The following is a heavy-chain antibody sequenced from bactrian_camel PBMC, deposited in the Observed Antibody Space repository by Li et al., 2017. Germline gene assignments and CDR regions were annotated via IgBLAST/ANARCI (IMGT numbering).Heavy chain of an antibody. J-gene: IGHJ6*01. V-gene: IGHV3S10*01. CDR1: GFTFSNYA. D-gene: IGHD5*01. CDR3: AANPVGWSLDLLPGAFGY. Sequence: VQLVESGGGLVQPGGSLGLSCAASGFTFSNYAMSWVRQAPGKGLEWVSGIDSAGFTYTRGSVKGRFTISRDNAKNTLYLQMNTLEPEDTAMYYCAANPVGWSLDLLPGAFGYWGQGTQVTVS. CDR2: IDSAGFT.